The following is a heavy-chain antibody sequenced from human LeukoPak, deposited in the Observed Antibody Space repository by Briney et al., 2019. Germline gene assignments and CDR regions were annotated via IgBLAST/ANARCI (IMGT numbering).Heavy chain of an antibody. Sequence: SGTLSLTCAVSGASISSNNWWWSWVRQPPGKGLEWIGVIYHSGSTNYNPSLKSRVTMSVDKSKNQFSLKLSSVTAADTAVYYCASAEPRGIIWYPYWGQGTLVTVSS. V-gene: IGHV4-4*02. CDR2: IYHSGST. D-gene: IGHD6-13*01. CDR1: GASISSNNW. J-gene: IGHJ4*02. CDR3: ASAEPRGIIWYPY.